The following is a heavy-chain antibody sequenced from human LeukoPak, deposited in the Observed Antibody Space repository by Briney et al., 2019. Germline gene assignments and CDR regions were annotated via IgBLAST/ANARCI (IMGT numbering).Heavy chain of an antibody. D-gene: IGHD3-3*01. CDR3: ARALGITIFGVVPKTHFDY. Sequence: SETLSLTCAVYGGSFSGYYWSWIRQPPGKGLEWIREINHSGSTNYNPSLKSRVTISVDTSKNQFSLKLSSVTAADTAVYYCARALGITIFGVVPKTHFDYWGQGTLVTVSS. CDR2: INHSGST. J-gene: IGHJ4*02. V-gene: IGHV4-34*01. CDR1: GGSFSGYY.